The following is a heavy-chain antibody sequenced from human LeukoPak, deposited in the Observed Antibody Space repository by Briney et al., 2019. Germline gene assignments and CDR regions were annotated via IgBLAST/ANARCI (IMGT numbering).Heavy chain of an antibody. CDR2: IIPIFGTA. Sequence: SVKVSCKASGGTFSSYAISWVRQAPGQGLEWMGGIIPIFGTANYAQKFQGRVTITTDESTSTAYMELSSLRAEDTAVYYCARVDLGYSNYGWYYYYMDVWGKGTTVTVSS. CDR1: GGTFSSYA. J-gene: IGHJ6*03. V-gene: IGHV1-69*05. CDR3: ARVDLGYSNYGWYYYYMDV. D-gene: IGHD4-11*01.